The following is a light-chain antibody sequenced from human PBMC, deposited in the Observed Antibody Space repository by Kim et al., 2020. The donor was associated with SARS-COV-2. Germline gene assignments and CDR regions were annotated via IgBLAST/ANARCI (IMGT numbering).Light chain of an antibody. J-gene: IGKJ4*01. CDR2: DAS. CDR1: QNIDTY. Sequence: PGERATHSCRASQNIDTYLAWYQQRPGQAPRLLVYDASNRATGVPDRFSGSGSRTDFTLTISSLEPEDFSIYYCQQRNSWPPAVTFGGGTKVDIK. CDR3: QQRNSWPPAVT. V-gene: IGKV3-11*01.